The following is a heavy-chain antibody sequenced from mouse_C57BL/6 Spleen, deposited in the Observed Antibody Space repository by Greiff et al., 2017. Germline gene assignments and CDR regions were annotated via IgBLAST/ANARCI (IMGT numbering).Heavy chain of an antibody. D-gene: IGHD2-2*01. CDR3: AKSTMVTHFDY. CDR1: GYTFTDYY. CDR2: INPYNGGT. Sequence: VQLQQSGPVLVKPGASVKMSCKASGYTFTDYYMNWVKQSHGKSLEWIGVINPYNGGTSYNQKFKGKATLTVDKSSSTAYMELNSLTSEDSAVYYCAKSTMVTHFDYWGQGTTRTVSS. V-gene: IGHV1-19*01. J-gene: IGHJ2*01.